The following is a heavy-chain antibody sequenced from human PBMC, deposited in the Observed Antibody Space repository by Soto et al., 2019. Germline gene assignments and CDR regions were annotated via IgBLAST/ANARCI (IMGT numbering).Heavy chain of an antibody. CDR3: ARLTKKEVYAFEI. D-gene: IGHD2-8*01. CDR2: TYYSGRP. V-gene: IGHV4-59*12. J-gene: IGHJ3*02. CDR1: GASISSYD. Sequence: SETLSLTCTVSGASISSYDWNWSWIRQPPGKRPEWIGYTYYSGRPNYNTSLKSRVTISVDTSKNQFSLEMTSVTAADTAVYYCARLTKKEVYAFEIWGPGTMVTVSS.